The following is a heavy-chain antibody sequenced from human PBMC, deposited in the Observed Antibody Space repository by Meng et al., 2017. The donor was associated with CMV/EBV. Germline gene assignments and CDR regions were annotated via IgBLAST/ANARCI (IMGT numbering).Heavy chain of an antibody. Sequence: GESLKISCAASGFTFSSYGMHWVRQAPGKGLEWVAFIRYDGSNKYYADSVKGRFTISRDNSKNTLYLQMNSLRAEDTAVYYCAKDPAFKAGPYYFDYWGQGTLVTVSS. J-gene: IGHJ4*02. CDR2: IRYDGSNK. V-gene: IGHV3-30*02. CDR1: GFTFSSYG. CDR3: AKDPAFKAGPYYFDY.